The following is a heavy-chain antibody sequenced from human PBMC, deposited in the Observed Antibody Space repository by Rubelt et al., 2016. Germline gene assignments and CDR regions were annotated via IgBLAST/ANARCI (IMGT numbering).Heavy chain of an antibody. D-gene: IGHD2-2*01. Sequence: QLQLQESGPGLVKPSETLSLTCTVSGGSISSTNNYWAWIRQPPGKGLEWIGSISYSGSTYYNPSLKSRVTISVDTSKNKFSLKLTAVTAADTAVYYCARQHCSSTSCYYYYGMDVWGQGTTVTVSS. V-gene: IGHV4-39*01. CDR3: ARQHCSSTSCYYYYGMDV. J-gene: IGHJ6*02. CDR1: GGSISSTNNY. CDR2: ISYSGST.